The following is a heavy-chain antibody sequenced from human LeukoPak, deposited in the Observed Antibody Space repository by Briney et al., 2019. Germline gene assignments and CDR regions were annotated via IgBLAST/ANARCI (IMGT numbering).Heavy chain of an antibody. CDR1: GGSFSGYY. J-gene: IGHJ4*02. V-gene: IGHV4-34*01. CDR3: ARGDIAVARFDY. CDR2: INHSGST. D-gene: IGHD6-19*01. Sequence: SETLSLTCAVYGGSFSGYYWSWIRQPPGKGLEWIGEINHSGSTNYNPSLKSRVTISVDTSKNQFSLKLSSVTAADTAVYYCARGDIAVARFDYWGQGTLVTDSS.